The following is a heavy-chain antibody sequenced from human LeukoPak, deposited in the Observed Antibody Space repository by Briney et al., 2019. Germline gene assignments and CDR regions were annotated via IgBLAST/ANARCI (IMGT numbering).Heavy chain of an antibody. J-gene: IGHJ5*02. D-gene: IGHD2/OR15-2a*01. Sequence: GGSLRLSCAASGFTFSSYAMHWVRQAPGKGLEWVAVISYDESNKNYADSVKGRFTISRDNSKNTLYLQMNSLRAEDTAVYYCAKDPGFQDWFDPWGQGTLVTVSS. CDR2: ISYDESNK. V-gene: IGHV3-30-3*01. CDR3: AKDPGFQDWFDP. CDR1: GFTFSSYA.